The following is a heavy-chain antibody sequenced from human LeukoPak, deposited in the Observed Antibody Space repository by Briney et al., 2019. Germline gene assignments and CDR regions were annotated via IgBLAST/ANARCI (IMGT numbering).Heavy chain of an antibody. CDR3: ARDFDWGNAFDI. Sequence: ASVKVSCKASGYTFTSYDINWVRQATGQGLEWMGWMNPNSGNTGYAQKFQGRVTMTRNTSISTAYMELSSLRSEDTAVYYCARDFDWGNAFDIWGQGTMVTVSS. J-gene: IGHJ3*02. CDR2: MNPNSGNT. V-gene: IGHV1-8*01. D-gene: IGHD3-9*01. CDR1: GYTFTSYD.